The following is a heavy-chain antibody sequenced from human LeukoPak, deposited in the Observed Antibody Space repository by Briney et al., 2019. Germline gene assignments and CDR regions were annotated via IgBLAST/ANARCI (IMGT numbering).Heavy chain of an antibody. D-gene: IGHD2-2*01. V-gene: IGHV3-30*04. CDR2: ISYDGSNK. Sequence: GGSLRLSCAASGFTFSSYAIHWVRQAPGKGLEWVAVISYDGSNKYYADSVKGRFTISRDNSKNTLYLQMNSLRAEDTAVYYCARSLYCSSTSCFGDRLVYGMDVWGKGTTVTVSS. CDR3: ARSLYCSSTSCFGDRLVYGMDV. J-gene: IGHJ6*04. CDR1: GFTFSSYA.